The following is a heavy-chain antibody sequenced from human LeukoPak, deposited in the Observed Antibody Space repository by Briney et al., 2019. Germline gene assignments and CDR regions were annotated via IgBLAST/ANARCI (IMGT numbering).Heavy chain of an antibody. CDR2: INHSGST. D-gene: IGHD3-22*01. J-gene: IGHJ4*02. CDR1: GGSFSGYY. CDR3: ARAHDSSGYLGAYYFDY. Sequence: SETLSLTCAVYGGSFSGYYWSWIRQPPGKGLEWIGEINHSGSTNYNPSLKSRVTISVDTSKNQFSLKLSSVTAADTAVYYCARAHDSSGYLGAYYFDYWGQGTLVTVSS. V-gene: IGHV4-34*01.